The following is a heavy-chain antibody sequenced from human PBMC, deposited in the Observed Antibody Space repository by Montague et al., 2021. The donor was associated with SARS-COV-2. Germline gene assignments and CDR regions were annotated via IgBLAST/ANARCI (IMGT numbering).Heavy chain of an antibody. V-gene: IGHV3-30-3*01. CDR1: GFPFSSYA. Sequence: SLSLSLSASGFPFSSYAMHWVRQAPGKGLEWVAVISYDGSNKYYADSVKGRFTISRDNSKNTLYLQMNSLRAEDTAVYYCAREPPALGDAFDIWGQGTMVTVSS. J-gene: IGHJ3*02. CDR2: ISYDGSNK. CDR3: AREPPALGDAFDI.